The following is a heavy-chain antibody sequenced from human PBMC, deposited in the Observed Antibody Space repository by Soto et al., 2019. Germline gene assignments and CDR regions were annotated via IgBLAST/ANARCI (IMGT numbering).Heavy chain of an antibody. Sequence: SGPTLVNPTQTLTLTCTFTGSSLTTNGMCVAWIRQPPGKALEWLALIDWDDDKYYSPSLKTRLTISKDTSKNQVVLTTTNMDPVDTATYYCARGISGGNNWFDPWGPGTLVTVSS. D-gene: IGHD2-15*01. J-gene: IGHJ5*02. CDR2: IDWDDDK. CDR3: ARGISGGNNWFDP. CDR1: GSSLTTNGMC. V-gene: IGHV2-70*01.